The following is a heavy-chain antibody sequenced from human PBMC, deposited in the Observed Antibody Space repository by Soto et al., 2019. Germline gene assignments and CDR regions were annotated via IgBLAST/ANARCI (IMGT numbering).Heavy chain of an antibody. CDR1: GGSISSYY. CDR3: ARGLWFGETATPDAFDI. D-gene: IGHD3-10*01. CDR2: IYYSGST. Sequence: QVQLQESGPGLVKPSETLSLTCTVSGGSISSYYWSWIRQPPGKGLEWIGYIYYSGSTNYNPSLKGRVTMSVDTSKNQFSLKLSSVTAADTAVYYCARGLWFGETATPDAFDIWGQGTMVTVSS. V-gene: IGHV4-59*01. J-gene: IGHJ3*02.